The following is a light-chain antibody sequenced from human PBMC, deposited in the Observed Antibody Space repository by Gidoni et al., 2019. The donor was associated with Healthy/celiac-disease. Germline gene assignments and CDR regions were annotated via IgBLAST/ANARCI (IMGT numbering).Light chain of an antibody. CDR3: QQYGSSGE. J-gene: IGKJ1*01. Sequence: EIVLTQSPGTLSLSPGERATLSCRASQSVSSSYLAWYQQKPGQAPRLLIYGASSRATGIPDRFSGSGSGTDFTLTISRLEPEDFAVYYCQQYGSSGEFXQGTKVEIK. CDR1: QSVSSSY. CDR2: GAS. V-gene: IGKV3-20*01.